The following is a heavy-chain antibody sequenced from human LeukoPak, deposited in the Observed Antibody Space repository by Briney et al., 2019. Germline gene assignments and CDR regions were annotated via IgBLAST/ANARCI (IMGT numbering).Heavy chain of an antibody. V-gene: IGHV4-30-4*07. CDR2: IYYSGST. CDR1: GGSISSGGYS. CDR3: ARDIGIAVAGTSVAYFDY. J-gene: IGHJ4*02. Sequence: PSETLSLTCAVSGGSISSGGYSWSWIRQPPGKGLEWIGYIYYSGSTYYNPSLKSRVTISVDTSKNQFSLKLSSVTAADTAVYYCARDIGIAVAGTSVAYFDYWGQGTLVTVSS. D-gene: IGHD6-19*01.